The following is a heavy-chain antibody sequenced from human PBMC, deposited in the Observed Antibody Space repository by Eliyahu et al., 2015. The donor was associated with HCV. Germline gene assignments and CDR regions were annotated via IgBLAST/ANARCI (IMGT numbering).Heavy chain of an antibody. J-gene: IGHJ6*02. CDR2: INAGNGNT. V-gene: IGHV1-3*01. CDR1: GYTFTSYA. D-gene: IGHD3-16*02. CDR3: ARSMITFGGVIAPRGMDV. Sequence: QVQLVQSGAEVKKPGASVKVSCKASGYTFTSYAMHWVRQAPGQRLEWMGWINAGNGNTKYSQKFQGRVTITRDTSASTAYMELSSLRSEDTAVYYCARSMITFGGVIAPRGMDVWGQGTTVTVSS.